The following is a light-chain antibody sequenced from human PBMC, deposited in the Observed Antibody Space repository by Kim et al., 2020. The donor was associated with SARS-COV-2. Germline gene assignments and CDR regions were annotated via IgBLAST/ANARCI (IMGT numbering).Light chain of an antibody. V-gene: IGLV2-14*03. J-gene: IGLJ2*01. CDR1: SYDLGGYDY. Sequence: GQSFTIACNHTSYDLGGYDYVVGYQHLPGKAPKLMIYAVSERPSGIASRFSASKSDNTASLTISGLQADDEADYYCSSYTSSSTVVFGGGTQLTVL. CDR3: SSYTSSSTVV. CDR2: AVS.